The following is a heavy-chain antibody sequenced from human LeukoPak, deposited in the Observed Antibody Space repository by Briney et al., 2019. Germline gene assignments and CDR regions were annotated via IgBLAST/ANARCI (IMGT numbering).Heavy chain of an antibody. D-gene: IGHD3-16*01. CDR3: ARGDGGVNSLPYYYYGMDV. Sequence: GGSLRLSCAASGFTFSSYAMHWVRQAPGKGLEWVAVISYEGSNKYYADSVKGRFTISRDNSKNTLYLQMNSLRAEDTAVYYCARGDGGVNSLPYYYYGMDVWGQGTTVTVSS. CDR2: ISYEGSNK. J-gene: IGHJ6*02. CDR1: GFTFSSYA. V-gene: IGHV3-30-3*01.